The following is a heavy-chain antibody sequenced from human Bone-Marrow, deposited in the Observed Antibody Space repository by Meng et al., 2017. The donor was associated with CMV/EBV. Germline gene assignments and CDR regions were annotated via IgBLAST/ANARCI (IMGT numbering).Heavy chain of an antibody. Sequence: GESLKISCAASGFTFSSYWMSWVRQAPGKGLEWVANIKQDGSEKYYVDSVKGRFTISRDNAKNSLYLQMNSLRAEDTAVYYCARVLELEPAAPFDYWGQGTLVTVSS. V-gene: IGHV3-7*01. J-gene: IGHJ4*02. CDR3: ARVLELEPAAPFDY. D-gene: IGHD2-2*01. CDR2: IKQDGSEK. CDR1: GFTFSSYW.